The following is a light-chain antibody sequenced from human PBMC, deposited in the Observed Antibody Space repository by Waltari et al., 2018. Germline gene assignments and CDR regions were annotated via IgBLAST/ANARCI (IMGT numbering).Light chain of an antibody. CDR2: LTN. CDR3: QSYDSSLAVWV. V-gene: IGLV1-40*01. CDR1: GSNVGAGYD. Sequence: QSVLTQPPSVSGAPGLTVTISCTGRGSNVGAGYDVHWYQRLPGAAPKLLIFLTNHRPSGVPDRFSGSKSGSSASLAITGLRAEDEGDYFCQSYDSSLAVWVFGGGTKLTVL. J-gene: IGLJ3*02.